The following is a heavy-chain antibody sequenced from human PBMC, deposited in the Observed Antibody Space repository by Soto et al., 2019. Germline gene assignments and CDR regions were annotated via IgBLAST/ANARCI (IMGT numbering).Heavy chain of an antibody. J-gene: IGHJ4*02. CDR2: IYYSGST. Sequence: PSETLSLTCTVSGGPISSGDYYWSWIRQPPGKGLEWIGYIYYSGSTYYTPSLRSRVTISVDTSKNQFSLKLSSVTAADTAVYYCARDVLYSTSRIDSWGQGTLVTVSS. CDR1: GGPISSGDYY. V-gene: IGHV4-30-4*01. CDR3: ARDVLYSTSRIDS. D-gene: IGHD6-6*01.